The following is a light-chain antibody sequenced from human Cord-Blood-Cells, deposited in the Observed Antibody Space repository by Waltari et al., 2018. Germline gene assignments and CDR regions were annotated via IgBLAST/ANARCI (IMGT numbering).Light chain of an antibody. CDR2: AAS. J-gene: IGKJ3*01. CDR3: QQSYSTPFT. V-gene: IGKV1-39*01. Sequence: DLQMTQSPSSLSASVGDRVTITCRASQSISSYLNWDQQKPGKAPKLLIYAASSLQSGVPSRFSGSGSGTDFTLTISSLQPEDFVTYYCQQSYSTPFTFGPGTKVDIK. CDR1: QSISSY.